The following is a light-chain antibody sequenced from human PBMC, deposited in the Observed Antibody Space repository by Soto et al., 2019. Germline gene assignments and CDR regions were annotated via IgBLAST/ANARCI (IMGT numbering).Light chain of an antibody. CDR3: QQYHRTPQIT. CDR2: WSS. V-gene: IGKV4-1*01. Sequence: DIVMTQFPDSLAVSLGERATINCKSSQSLFRSSNNHNYLAWYQQKPGQPPKLLISWSSTRRSGVPDRFSGSGSRTCFTLSVSSLQAEDVEVYYCQQYHRTPQITYGLCTRLEI. CDR1: QSLFRSSNNHNY. J-gene: IGKJ5*01.